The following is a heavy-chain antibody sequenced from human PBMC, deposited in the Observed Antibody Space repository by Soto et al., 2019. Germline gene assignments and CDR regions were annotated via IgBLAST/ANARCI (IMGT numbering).Heavy chain of an antibody. CDR2: IHPSSGGT. CDR1: VYTFTCYY. D-gene: IGHD3-3*01. J-gene: IGHJ6*02. Sequence: GASVEVSCKDFVYTFTCYYMHWVRQSPGQGLEWMGWIHPSSGGTNYAQKFQGWVTMTRDTSISTAYMELRRLRSDDTAVYYCARDLDTDLSAGEESGMDVWGQGITVTVSS. CDR3: ARDLDTDLSAGEESGMDV. V-gene: IGHV1-2*04.